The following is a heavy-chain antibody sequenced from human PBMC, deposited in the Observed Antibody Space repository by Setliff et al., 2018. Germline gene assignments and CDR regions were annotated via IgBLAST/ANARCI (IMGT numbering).Heavy chain of an antibody. D-gene: IGHD2-2*01. CDR2: ISGDGRTI. Sequence: PGGSLRLSCAASTFTFSKYAVTWARQAPGKGLEWISKISGDGRTIYQADSVRGRFTISRDNADNSLYLQMNSLRADDTALYYCARDGVFYAMDVWGQGTTVTVS. CDR1: TFTFSKYA. V-gene: IGHV3-48*03. CDR3: ARDGVFYAMDV. J-gene: IGHJ6*02.